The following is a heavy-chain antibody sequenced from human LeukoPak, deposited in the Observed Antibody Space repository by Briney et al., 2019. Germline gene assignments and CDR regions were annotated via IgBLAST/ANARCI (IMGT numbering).Heavy chain of an antibody. J-gene: IGHJ4*02. V-gene: IGHV4-34*01. CDR3: AGDTSWYTGYDGGLDY. Sequence: SETLSLTCAVYGGSFSGYYWSWIRQPPGKGLEWIGEINHSGSTNYNPSLKSRVTISVDTSKNQFSLKLSSVTAADTAFYYCAGDTSWYTGYDGGLDYWGQGTQVAVSS. CDR1: GGSFSGYY. CDR2: INHSGST. D-gene: IGHD5-12*01.